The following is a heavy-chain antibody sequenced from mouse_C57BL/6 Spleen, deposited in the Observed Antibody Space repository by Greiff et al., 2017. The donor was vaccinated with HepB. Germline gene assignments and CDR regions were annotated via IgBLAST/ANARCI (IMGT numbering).Heavy chain of an antibody. V-gene: IGHV3-6*01. Sequence: VQLQQSGPGLVKPSQSLSLTCSVTGYSITSGYYWNWIRQFPGNKLEWMGYISYDGSNNYNPSLKNRISITRDTSKNQFFLKLNSVTTEDTATYNGARDYYGSSYAMDYWGQGTSVTVSS. CDR3: ARDYYGSSYAMDY. CDR2: ISYDGSN. D-gene: IGHD1-1*01. J-gene: IGHJ4*01. CDR1: GYSITSGYY.